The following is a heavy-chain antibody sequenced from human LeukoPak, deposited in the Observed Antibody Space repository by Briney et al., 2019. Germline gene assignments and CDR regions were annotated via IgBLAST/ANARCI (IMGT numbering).Heavy chain of an antibody. J-gene: IGHJ5*02. CDR3: ARVYCSGGSCPGHNWFDP. Sequence: SVKVSCKASGGTFSSYAISWVRQAPGQGLEWMGGIIPIFGTANYAQKFQGRVTITADESTSTAYMELSSLRSEDTAVYYCARVYCSGGSCPGHNWFDPWGQGTLVTVSS. CDR2: IIPIFGTA. D-gene: IGHD2-15*01. V-gene: IGHV1-69*13. CDR1: GGTFSSYA.